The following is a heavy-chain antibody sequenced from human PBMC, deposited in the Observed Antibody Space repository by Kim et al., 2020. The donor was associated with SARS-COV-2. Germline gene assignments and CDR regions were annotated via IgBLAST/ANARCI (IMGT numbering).Heavy chain of an antibody. V-gene: IGHV4-34*01. J-gene: IGHJ4*02. Sequence: SETLSLTCAIYGASFNDYDWSWIRQSPGKGLEWIGEISHTERTTYTPSLKTRVTMSVDRAKNQFSLNLTSVTAADTAVYYCARGGLWFGEHFDSWGQGSL. CDR1: GASFNDYD. CDR3: ARGGLWFGEHFDS. CDR2: ISHTERT. D-gene: IGHD3-10*01.